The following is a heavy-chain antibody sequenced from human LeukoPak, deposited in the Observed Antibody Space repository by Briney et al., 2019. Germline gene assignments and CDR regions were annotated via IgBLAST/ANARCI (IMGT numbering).Heavy chain of an antibody. Sequence: RASETLSLTCTVSGGSISSGGYYWSWIRQPPGKGLEWIGYIYHSGSTYYNPSLKSRVTISVDRSKNQFSLKLSSVTAADTAVYYCARQNYYGSGTPYWFFDLWGRGTLVTVSS. CDR3: ARQNYYGSGTPYWFFDL. CDR2: IYHSGST. V-gene: IGHV4-30-2*01. J-gene: IGHJ2*01. D-gene: IGHD3-10*01. CDR1: GGSISSGGYY.